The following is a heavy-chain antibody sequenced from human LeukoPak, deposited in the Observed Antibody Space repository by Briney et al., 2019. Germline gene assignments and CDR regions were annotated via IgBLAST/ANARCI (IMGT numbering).Heavy chain of an antibody. Sequence: GGSLRLSCAASGIIFSNYWMHWVRQAPGKGLVWVSRINRDGSSTSYADSVKGRFTISRDNSKNTLYLQMNSLRAEDSAVYYCAKPRITMLRGDAFDIWGQGTMVTVSS. CDR2: INRDGSST. J-gene: IGHJ3*02. CDR1: GIIFSNYW. V-gene: IGHV3-74*01. CDR3: AKPRITMLRGDAFDI. D-gene: IGHD3-10*01.